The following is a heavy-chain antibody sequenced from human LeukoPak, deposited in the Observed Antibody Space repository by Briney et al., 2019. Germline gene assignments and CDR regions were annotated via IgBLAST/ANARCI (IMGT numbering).Heavy chain of an antibody. J-gene: IGHJ4*02. D-gene: IGHD6-19*01. Sequence: AXVKVSCKASGYTFTGYYMHWVRQAPGQGLEWMGWINPNSGGTNYAQKFQGRVTMTRDTSISTAYMELSRLRSDDTAVYYCARVYSSGWNVDYWGQGTLVTVSS. CDR1: GYTFTGYY. V-gene: IGHV1-2*02. CDR3: ARVYSSGWNVDY. CDR2: INPNSGGT.